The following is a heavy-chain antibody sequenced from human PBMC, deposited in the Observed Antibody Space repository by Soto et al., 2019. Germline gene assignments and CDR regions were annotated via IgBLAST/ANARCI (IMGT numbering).Heavy chain of an antibody. CDR2: ISSNGGST. V-gene: IGHV3-64*01. CDR3: ARDRYDGDLNWYFDL. D-gene: IGHD4-17*01. Sequence: VQLVESGGGLVQPGGSLRLSCAASGFTFSSYAMHWVRQAPGKGLEYVSAISSNGGSTYYANSVKGRFTISRDNSKNTLYLQMGSLRAEDMAVYYCARDRYDGDLNWYFDLWGRGTLVTVSS. J-gene: IGHJ2*01. CDR1: GFTFSSYA.